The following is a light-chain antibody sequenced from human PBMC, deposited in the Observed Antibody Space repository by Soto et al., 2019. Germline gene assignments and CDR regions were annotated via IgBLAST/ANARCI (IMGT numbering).Light chain of an antibody. CDR3: QQRSNWPRT. CDR1: QSVSSY. J-gene: IGKJ1*01. CDR2: DAS. V-gene: IGKV3-11*01. Sequence: EIVLTQSPATLSLSPGERATLSCRASQSVSSYLAWYQQKPGQAPRLLMYDASNRATGIPVRFSGSGSGTDFTLTISSLEPEDFAVYYCQQRSNWPRTFGQGTKVEIK.